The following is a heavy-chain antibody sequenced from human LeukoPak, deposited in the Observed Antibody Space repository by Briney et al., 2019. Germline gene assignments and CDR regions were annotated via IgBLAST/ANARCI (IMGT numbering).Heavy chain of an antibody. V-gene: IGHV3-23*01. D-gene: IGHD3-3*01. Sequence: AGGSLRLSCAASGFTFSSYAMSWVRQAPGKGLEWVSAISGSGGSTYYADSVKGRFTISRDNSKNTLYLQMNSLRAEDTAVYYCAKGWGNYDFWSGYYHLDYWGQGTLVTVSS. CDR1: GFTFSSYA. CDR2: ISGSGGST. CDR3: AKGWGNYDFWSGYYHLDY. J-gene: IGHJ4*02.